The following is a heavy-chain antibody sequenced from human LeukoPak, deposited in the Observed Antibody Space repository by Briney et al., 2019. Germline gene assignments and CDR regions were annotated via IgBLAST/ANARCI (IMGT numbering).Heavy chain of an antibody. V-gene: IGHV4-39*01. CDR2: TYYSGST. J-gene: IGHJ3*02. Sequence: SETLSLTCTVSGGSISSSSYYWGWIRQPPGKGLEWIGSTYYSGSTYYSPSLKSRVTISVDTSKNQFSLKLSSVTAADTAVYYCARHVVAAVTAFDIWGQGTMVTVSS. CDR1: GGSISSSSYY. CDR3: ARHVVAAVTAFDI. D-gene: IGHD4-17*01.